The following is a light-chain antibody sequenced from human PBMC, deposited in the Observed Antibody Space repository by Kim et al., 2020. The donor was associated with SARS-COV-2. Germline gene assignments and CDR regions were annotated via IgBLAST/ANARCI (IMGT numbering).Light chain of an antibody. V-gene: IGKV3-20*01. J-gene: IGKJ1*01. CDR3: QQYGSSPPWT. Sequence: PGERVTLSCRARESISRTFLAWYQHKPAQAPRLLIYGASNRATGIPDRFSGSGSGTDFTLTISRLEPDDFAVYYCQQYGSSPPWTFGQGTKVDIK. CDR1: ESISRTF. CDR2: GAS.